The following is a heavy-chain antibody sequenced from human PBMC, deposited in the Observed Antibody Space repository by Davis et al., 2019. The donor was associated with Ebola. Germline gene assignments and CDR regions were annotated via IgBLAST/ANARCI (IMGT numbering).Heavy chain of an antibody. V-gene: IGHV3-21*04. J-gene: IGHJ6*02. Sequence: GGSLRLSCAASGFTFSSYSMNWVRQAPGKGLEWVSSISSSSSYIYYADSVKGRFTISRDNAKNSLYLQMNSLRAEDTAVYYCARDFRRITMIVVAYGMDVWGQGTTVTVSS. CDR1: GFTFSSYS. D-gene: IGHD3-22*01. CDR2: ISSSSSYI. CDR3: ARDFRRITMIVVAYGMDV.